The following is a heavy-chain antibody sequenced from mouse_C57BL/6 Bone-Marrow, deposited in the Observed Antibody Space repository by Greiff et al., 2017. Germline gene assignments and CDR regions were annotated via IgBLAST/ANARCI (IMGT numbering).Heavy chain of an antibody. V-gene: IGHV1-64*01. CDR2: IHPNSGST. CDR3: AHIDY. Sequence: QVQLQQPGAELVKPGASVKLSCKASGYTFTSYWMHWVKQRPEQGLEWIGMIHPNSGSTNYNEKFKSKAPLTVDNASSKAYIQLSSLTSEDSAVYYCAHIDYWGQGTTLTVSS. J-gene: IGHJ2*01. CDR1: GYTFTSYW.